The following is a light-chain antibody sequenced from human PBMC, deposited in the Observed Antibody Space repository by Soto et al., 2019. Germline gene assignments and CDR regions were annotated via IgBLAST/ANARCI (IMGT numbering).Light chain of an antibody. CDR3: LQDYSYPWT. CDR1: QDIRID. Sequence: AIQMTQSPSSLSASVGDRVTITCRASQDIRIDLGWYQQKPGKAPKLLIYVASSLQSGVPSRFTGSQSGTDFTLTISSLQPEDFATYYCLQDYSYPWTFGQGTKVQIK. CDR2: VAS. J-gene: IGKJ1*01. V-gene: IGKV1-6*01.